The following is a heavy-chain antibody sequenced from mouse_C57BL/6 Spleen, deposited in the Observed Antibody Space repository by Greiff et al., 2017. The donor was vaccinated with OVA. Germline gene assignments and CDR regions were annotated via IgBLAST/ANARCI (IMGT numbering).Heavy chain of an antibody. CDR1: GYTFTSYW. CDR2: IDPSDSYT. CDR3: ARWYYYGNWYCEV. Sequence: QVQLQQPGAELVMPGASVKLSCKASGYTFTSYWMHWVKQRPGQGLEWIGEIDPSDSYTNYNQKFKGKSTLTVDKSSSTAYMQLSSLTSEDSAVYYCARWYYYGNWYCEVWGTGTTVTVAS. J-gene: IGHJ1*03. D-gene: IGHD1-1*01. V-gene: IGHV1-69*01.